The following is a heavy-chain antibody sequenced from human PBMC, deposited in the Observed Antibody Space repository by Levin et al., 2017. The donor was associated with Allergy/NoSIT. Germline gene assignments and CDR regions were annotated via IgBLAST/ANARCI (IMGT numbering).Heavy chain of an antibody. V-gene: IGHV1-46*01. CDR3: ARPYSSGWLF. CDR2: VNPSGGST. Sequence: WASVKVSCKASGYTFSSYYMHWVRQAPGQGLEWMGIVNPSGGSTTYAQKFQGRVTMTRDTSTSTFYMELSSLRSEDTAVYYCARPYSSGWLFWGQGTLVTVSS. J-gene: IGHJ4*02. D-gene: IGHD6-19*01. CDR1: GYTFSSYY.